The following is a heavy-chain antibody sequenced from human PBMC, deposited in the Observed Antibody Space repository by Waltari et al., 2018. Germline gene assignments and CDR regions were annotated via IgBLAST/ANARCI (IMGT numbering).Heavy chain of an antibody. V-gene: IGHV1-69*13. CDR3: VRCPYGAGSYDNSVGLYYYGMDV. Sequence: QVQLVQSGAEVKKPGSSVKVSCKASGGTFSSYAISWVRQAPGQGVEWMGGSVPILGTATYTTKSQGRGTITADESTRTAYMELSSLRSEETAVYYCVRCPYGAGSYDNSVGLYYYGMDVWGQGTTVTVSS. J-gene: IGHJ6*02. CDR1: GGTFSSYA. CDR2: SVPILGTA. D-gene: IGHD3-10*01.